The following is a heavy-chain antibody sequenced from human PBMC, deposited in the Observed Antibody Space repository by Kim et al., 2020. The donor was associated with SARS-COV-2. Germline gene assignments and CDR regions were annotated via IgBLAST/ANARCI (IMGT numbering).Heavy chain of an antibody. CDR1: GFTFSSYW. D-gene: IGHD3-3*01. Sequence: GGSLRLSCAASGFTFSSYWMHWVRQAPGKGLVWVSRINSDGSSTSYADSVKGRFTISRDNAKNTLYPQMNSLRAEDTAVYYCARDQVSYYDFWSGYTYYYGMDVWGQGTTVTVSS. J-gene: IGHJ6*02. CDR3: ARDQVSYYDFWSGYTYYYGMDV. CDR2: INSDGSST. V-gene: IGHV3-74*01.